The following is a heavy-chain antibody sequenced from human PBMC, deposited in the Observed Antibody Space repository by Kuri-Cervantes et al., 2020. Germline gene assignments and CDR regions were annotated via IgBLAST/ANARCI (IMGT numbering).Heavy chain of an antibody. Sequence: ASVKVSCKASGYTFTSYDINWVRQATGQGLEWMGWMNPNSGNTGYAQKFQGRVTMTRDTSISTAYMELSRLRSDDTAVYYCARDLRITMIPGGYWGQGTVVTVSS. D-gene: IGHD3-22*01. J-gene: IGHJ4*02. CDR2: MNPNSGNT. V-gene: IGHV1-8*01. CDR1: GYTFTSYD. CDR3: ARDLRITMIPGGY.